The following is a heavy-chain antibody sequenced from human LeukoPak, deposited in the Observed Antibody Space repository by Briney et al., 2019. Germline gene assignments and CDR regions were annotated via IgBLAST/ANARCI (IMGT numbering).Heavy chain of an antibody. D-gene: IGHD3-9*01. CDR1: GGSISSYY. CDR3: ARDQILTGYYRYYYYYGMDV. Sequence: SETLSLTCTVSGGSISSYYWSWIRQPPGKGLEWIGYIYYSGSTNYNPSLKSRVTISVDTSKNQFSLKLSSVTAADTAVYYCARDQILTGYYRYYYYYGMDVWGQGTTVTVSS. V-gene: IGHV4-59*01. J-gene: IGHJ6*02. CDR2: IYYSGST.